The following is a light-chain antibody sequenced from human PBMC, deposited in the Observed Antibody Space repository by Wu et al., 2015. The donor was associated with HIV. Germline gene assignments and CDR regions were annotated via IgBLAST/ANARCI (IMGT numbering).Light chain of an antibody. CDR3: QQYNSNSYS. Sequence: DIQMTQSPSTLSASVGDRVTITCRASQNIGSWLAWYQQKPGKAPNLLIYQASALESGVPSRFSGSGSGTEFTLTISSLQPDDFATYYCQQYNSNSYSFGQGDQPGDQT. V-gene: IGKV1-5*03. CDR2: QAS. J-gene: IGKJ2*03. CDR1: QNIGSW.